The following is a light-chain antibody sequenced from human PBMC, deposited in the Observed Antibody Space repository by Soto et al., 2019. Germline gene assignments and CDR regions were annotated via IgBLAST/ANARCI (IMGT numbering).Light chain of an antibody. Sequence: QSALTQPASVSGSPGQSITISCTGTSSDVGGYNYVSWYQQHPGKAPKLMIYDVSNRPSGVSNRFSGSKSGNTASLTISGLQAEDEADYYCSSYTSSSTLKVFCTGTKLTVL. CDR1: SSDVGGYNY. J-gene: IGLJ1*01. V-gene: IGLV2-14*01. CDR3: SSYTSSSTLKV. CDR2: DVS.